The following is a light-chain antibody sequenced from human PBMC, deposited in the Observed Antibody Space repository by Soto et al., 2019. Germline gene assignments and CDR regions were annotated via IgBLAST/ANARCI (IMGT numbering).Light chain of an antibody. CDR2: DAY. Sequence: VLSPFPVLLSLSPGERATLSCRASQSFRGLLAWYQQKPGQAPRLIIYDAYNRATGIPPRFSGSGSGTDFTPTISSLEPEDSAVYYCQQSNSWPPITFGQGTRLEIK. V-gene: IGKV3-11*01. J-gene: IGKJ5*01. CDR1: QSFRGL. CDR3: QQSNSWPPIT.